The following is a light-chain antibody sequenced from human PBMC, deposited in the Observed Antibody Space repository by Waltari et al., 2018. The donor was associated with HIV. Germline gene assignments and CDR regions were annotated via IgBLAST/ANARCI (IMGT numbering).Light chain of an antibody. CDR3: MHGQTSV. J-gene: IGKJ1*01. CDR1: QSLLHQNGQNY. Sequence: DIAMIQSPDSLAVSPGEPASISCRSSQSLLHQNGQNYLDWYIQRPGKAPELLIYLGSRRASGVPDRIAGSGSGTDFMLKISRVEPEDVGVYYCMHGQTSVFGQGTKVEVK. V-gene: IGKV2-28*01. CDR2: LGS.